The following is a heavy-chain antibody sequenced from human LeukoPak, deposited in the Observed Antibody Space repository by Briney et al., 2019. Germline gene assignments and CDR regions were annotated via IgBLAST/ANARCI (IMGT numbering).Heavy chain of an antibody. CDR1: GHTFSSYW. Sequence: GGPLTLSCGASGHTFSSYWKHWLRQAPGKALVWLSRISSDGSSTSYADSVKGRFTISRDNAKNTLYLQMNSLRAEDTAVYYCAGEPGVAVAGPDYWGQGTLVTVSS. CDR3: AGEPGVAVAGPDY. J-gene: IGHJ4*02. CDR2: ISSDGSST. V-gene: IGHV3-74*01. D-gene: IGHD6-19*01.